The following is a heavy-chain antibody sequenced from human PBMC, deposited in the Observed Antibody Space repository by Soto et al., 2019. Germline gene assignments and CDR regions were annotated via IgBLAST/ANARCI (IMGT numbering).Heavy chain of an antibody. CDR1: GFRFSDAW. J-gene: IGHJ4*02. D-gene: IGHD1-1*01. CDR2: IKSKLRDGET. CDR3: CAEGTNYGSFDY. V-gene: IGHV3-15*01. Sequence: GGSLRLSCAASGFRFSDAWMTWVRQVPGRGLEWVGRIKSKLRDGETDYAAAVKGRFTISRDDSKSTLYLHMHSLTAEDTAVYYCCAEGTNYGSFDYWGQGALVTVSS.